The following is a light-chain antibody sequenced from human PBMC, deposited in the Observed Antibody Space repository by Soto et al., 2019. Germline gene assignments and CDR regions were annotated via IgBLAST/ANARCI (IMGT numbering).Light chain of an antibody. CDR2: EVT. CDR3: SSYGGRKNLGV. Sequence: QSALTQPPSASGSPGQSVTISCTGTSSDVGNYHSVSWYQQHPGEAPKLVIYEVTKRPSGVPDRFSGSKSGNTASLTVSGIQPEDEADYYCSSYGGRKNLGVFGTGTKVTVL. CDR1: SSDVGNYHS. J-gene: IGLJ1*01. V-gene: IGLV2-8*01.